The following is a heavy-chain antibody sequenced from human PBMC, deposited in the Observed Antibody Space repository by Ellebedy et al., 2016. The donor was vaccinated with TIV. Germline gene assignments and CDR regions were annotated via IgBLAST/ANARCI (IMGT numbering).Heavy chain of an antibody. V-gene: IGHV3-30-3*01. CDR3: ARGSSSRGYFDS. J-gene: IGHJ4*02. CDR2: LSHDGSNK. D-gene: IGHD6-13*01. CDR1: GFTFSYYS. Sequence: GGSLRLSXAASGFTFSYYSMHWVRQAPGKGLEWVAVLSHDGSNKYHAESVKGRFTISRDDSKNTLYLQMNTLRTEDTALYFCARGSSSRGYFDSWGQGTLVTVSS.